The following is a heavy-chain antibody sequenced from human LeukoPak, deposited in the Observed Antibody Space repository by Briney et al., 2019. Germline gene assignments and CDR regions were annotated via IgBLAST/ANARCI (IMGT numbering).Heavy chain of an antibody. CDR3: ARRSKGKDY. CDR1: GGSFSGYY. J-gene: IGHJ4*02. V-gene: IGHV4-34*01. CDR2: INHSGST. Sequence: PSETLSLTCAVYGGSFSGYYWSWIRQPPGKGLEWIGEINHSGSTNYNPSLKSRVTISVDTSKNQFSLKLSSVTAADTAAYYCARRSKGKDYWGQGTLVTVSS.